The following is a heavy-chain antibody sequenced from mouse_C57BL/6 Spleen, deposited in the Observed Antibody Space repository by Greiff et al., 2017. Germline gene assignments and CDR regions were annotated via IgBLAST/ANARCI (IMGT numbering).Heavy chain of an antibody. Sequence: QVQLQQPGAELVRPGSSVKLSCTASGYTFTSYWMHWVKQRPIQGLEWIGNIDPSDSETHYNQKFKDKATLTVDKSSSTAYKQLSSLTSEDSAVYYCARGREDWYFEVWGTGTTVTVSS. CDR2: IDPSDSET. CDR1: GYTFTSYW. CDR3: ARGREDWYFEV. J-gene: IGHJ1*03. V-gene: IGHV1-52*01.